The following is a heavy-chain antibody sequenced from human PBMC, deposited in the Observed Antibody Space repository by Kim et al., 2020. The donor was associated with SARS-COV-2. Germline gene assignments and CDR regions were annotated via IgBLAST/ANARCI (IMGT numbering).Heavy chain of an antibody. Sequence: GGSLRLSCAASGFTFSSYSMYWVRQAPGKGLEWVSSISSGSSYRDYADSVKGRFTISRDNAKSSLYLQMNSLRAEDTAVYYCADVGNDAFDSWGQGTMATVSS. J-gene: IGHJ3*02. V-gene: IGHV3-21*01. CDR2: ISSGSSYR. D-gene: IGHD7-27*01. CDR1: GFTFSSYS. CDR3: ADVGNDAFDS.